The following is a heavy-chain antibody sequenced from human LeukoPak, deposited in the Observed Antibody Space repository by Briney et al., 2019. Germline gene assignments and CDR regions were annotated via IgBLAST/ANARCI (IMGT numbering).Heavy chain of an antibody. CDR3: AKTKRTMIVVVTPFDY. V-gene: IGHV3-23*01. J-gene: IGHJ4*02. Sequence: PGGSLRLSCAASGFTFSSYAMSWVRQAPGKGLEWVSAISGSGGSTYYADSVKGRFTISRDNFKNTLYLQMNSLRAEDTAVYYCAKTKRTMIVVVTPFDYWGQGTLVTVSS. CDR2: ISGSGGST. CDR1: GFTFSSYA. D-gene: IGHD3-22*01.